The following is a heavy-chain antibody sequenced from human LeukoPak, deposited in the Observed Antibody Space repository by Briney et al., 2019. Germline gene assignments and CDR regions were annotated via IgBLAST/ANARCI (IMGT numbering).Heavy chain of an antibody. V-gene: IGHV3-30*02. CDR2: IRYDGSNY. D-gene: IGHD1-26*01. CDR3: ARAGGTYYGIAFDI. J-gene: IGHJ3*02. CDR1: GFRFSRYG. Sequence: GGSLRLSCAASGFRFSRYGMHWVRQAPGKGLEWVAFIRYDGSNYYYADPVKGRFTISRDISKNTLYLQMNSLRAEDTAVYYCARAGGTYYGIAFDIWGQGTMVTVSS.